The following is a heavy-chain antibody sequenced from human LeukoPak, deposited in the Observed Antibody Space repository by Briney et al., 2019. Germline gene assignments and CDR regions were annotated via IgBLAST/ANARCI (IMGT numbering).Heavy chain of an antibody. CDR1: GFTFSRYG. CDR2: IRYDGSNK. CDR3: AKEVSDWYYYYYYYYMDV. J-gene: IGHJ6*03. Sequence: GGSLRLSCGASGFTFSRYGMHWVRQAPGKGLEWVAFIRYDGSNKYYADSVKGRFTISRDNSKNTLYLQMNSLRAEDTAVYYCAKEVSDWYYYYYYYYMDVWGKGTTVTVSS. D-gene: IGHD6-19*01. V-gene: IGHV3-30*02.